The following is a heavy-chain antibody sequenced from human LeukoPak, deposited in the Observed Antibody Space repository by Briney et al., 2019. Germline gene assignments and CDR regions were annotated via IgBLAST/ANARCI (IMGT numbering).Heavy chain of an antibody. CDR3: ARGKGSSWYRDAFDI. J-gene: IGHJ3*02. CDR2: INPSGDGT. Sequence: ASVKVSCKASGHTFTTYYVHLVRQAPGQGLEWMGVINPSGDGTNYPQRFQGRVTLTRDTSTSTVYMELSSLRSEDTAVYYCARGKGSSWYRDAFDIWGQGTMVTVSS. CDR1: GHTFTTYY. D-gene: IGHD6-13*01. V-gene: IGHV1-46*01.